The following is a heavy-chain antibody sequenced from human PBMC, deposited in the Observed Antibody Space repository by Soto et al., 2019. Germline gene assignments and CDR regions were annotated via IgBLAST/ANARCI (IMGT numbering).Heavy chain of an antibody. V-gene: IGHV4-59*12. J-gene: IGHJ6*02. CDR1: GGSIYTYY. CDR3: ARESIVVVPAAYSSYGMDV. CDR2: ISDGGST. Sequence: PSETLSLTCNVSGGSIYTYYWNWIRQSPGKGLEWIGYISDGGSTDYNPSLKSRVTISVDTSKKQVSLKLSSVTAADTAVYYCARESIVVVPAAYSSYGMDVWGQGTTVTVSS. D-gene: IGHD2-2*01.